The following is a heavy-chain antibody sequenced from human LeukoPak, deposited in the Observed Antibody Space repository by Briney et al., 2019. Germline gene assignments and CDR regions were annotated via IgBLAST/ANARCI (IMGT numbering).Heavy chain of an antibody. Sequence: SETLSLTCAVYGGSFSGYYWSWIRQPPGKGLEWIGEINHSGSTNYNSSLKSRVTISLDTSKNQFSLKLSSVTAADTAVYYCARRGADTGFDYWGQGTLVTVSS. D-gene: IGHD3-10*01. V-gene: IGHV4-34*01. CDR1: GGSFSGYY. J-gene: IGHJ4*02. CDR3: ARRGADTGFDY. CDR2: INHSGST.